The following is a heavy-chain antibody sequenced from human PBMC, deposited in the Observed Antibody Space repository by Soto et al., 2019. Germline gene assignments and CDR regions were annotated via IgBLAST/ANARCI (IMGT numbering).Heavy chain of an antibody. J-gene: IGHJ4*02. D-gene: IGHD1-1*01. CDR1: GDSVSSNSAA. Sequence: PSQTLSLTCAISGDSVSSNSAAWNWIRQSPSRGLEWLGRTYYRSKWYSDYAVSVRSRLTINPDTSKNQFSLQLNSVTPEDTAVYYCARSSDTRYGFDYWGQGALVTVSS. CDR3: ARSSDTRYGFDY. V-gene: IGHV6-1*01. CDR2: TYYRSKWYS.